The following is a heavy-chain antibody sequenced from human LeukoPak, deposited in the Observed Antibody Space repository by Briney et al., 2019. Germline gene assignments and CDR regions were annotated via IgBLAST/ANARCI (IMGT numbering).Heavy chain of an antibody. Sequence: SETLSLTCTVSGGSISSGGYYWSWIRQHPGKGLEWIGYIYYSGSTYYNPSLKSRVTISVDTSKNQFSLKLSSVTAADTAVYYCATHYGSGSYDGDWGQGTLVTVSS. CDR2: IYYSGST. CDR1: GGSISSGGYY. CDR3: ATHYGSGSYDGD. V-gene: IGHV4-31*03. J-gene: IGHJ4*02. D-gene: IGHD3-10*01.